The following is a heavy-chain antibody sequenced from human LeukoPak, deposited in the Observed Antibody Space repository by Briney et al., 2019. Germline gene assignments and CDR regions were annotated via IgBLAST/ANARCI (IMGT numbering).Heavy chain of an antibody. Sequence: PGGSLRLSCAASGFTFDDYAMHWVRQAPGKGLEWVSLISGDGGSTYYADSVKGRFTISRDNSINSLYLQMNSLRTEDTALYYCAKDTSSSWKRYYFDYWGQGTLVTVSS. CDR2: ISGDGGST. V-gene: IGHV3-43*02. CDR1: GFTFDDYA. CDR3: AKDTSSSWKRYYFDY. D-gene: IGHD6-13*01. J-gene: IGHJ4*02.